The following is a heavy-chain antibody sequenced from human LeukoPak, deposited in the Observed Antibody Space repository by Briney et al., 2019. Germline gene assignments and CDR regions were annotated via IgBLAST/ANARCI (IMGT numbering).Heavy chain of an antibody. D-gene: IGHD3-22*01. CDR1: GYTFTGFY. J-gene: IGHJ1*01. Sequence: ASVKVFCKASGYTFTGFYMHWVRQAPGHGLEWMGWFNPNSGATNYAQNFQGRVTMTRDTSISTAYMELSSLRSDDTAVYYCARELTMRSPGLAIANWGQGTLVTVSS. CDR3: ARELTMRSPGLAIAN. CDR2: FNPNSGAT. V-gene: IGHV1-2*02.